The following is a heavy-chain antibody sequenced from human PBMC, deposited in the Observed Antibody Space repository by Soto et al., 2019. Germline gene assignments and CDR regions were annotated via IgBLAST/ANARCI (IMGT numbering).Heavy chain of an antibody. J-gene: IGHJ4*02. CDR1: GFTFSNYA. V-gene: IGHV3-23*01. CDR3: AKEGDSSWYFFDY. D-gene: IGHD6-13*01. CDR2: ISGSGGGA. Sequence: EVQLLESGENLVQPGGSLRLSCAASGFTFSNYAMNWVRQPPGKGLEWVSTISGSGGGAYYADSVKGRFTISRDNSKNTLYLQMNSLRGEDTAVYYCAKEGDSSWYFFDYWGQGTLVTVSS.